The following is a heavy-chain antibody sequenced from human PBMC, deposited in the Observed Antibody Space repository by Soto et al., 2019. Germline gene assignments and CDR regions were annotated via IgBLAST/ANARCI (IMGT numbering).Heavy chain of an antibody. CDR3: ARAAHPDIVHHEGSAFDI. Sequence: QVQLVESGGGLVKPGGSLRLSCAASGFTFSDYYMSWIRQAPGKGLEWVSYISSSGSTIYYADSVKGRFTISRDNAKNSLYRQRNSLRAEDTAVYYCARAAHPDIVHHEGSAFDIWGQGTMVTVSS. J-gene: IGHJ3*02. V-gene: IGHV3-11*01. CDR2: ISSSGSTI. CDR1: GFTFSDYY. D-gene: IGHD2-8*01.